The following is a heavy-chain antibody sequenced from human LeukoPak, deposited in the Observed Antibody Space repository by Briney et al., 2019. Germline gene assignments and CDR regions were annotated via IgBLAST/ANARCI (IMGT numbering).Heavy chain of an antibody. V-gene: IGHV3-74*01. J-gene: IGHJ5*02. CDR2: INSDGSST. D-gene: IGHD1-26*01. CDR1: GFTFSSYW. Sequence: GGSLRLSCAASGFTFSSYWTHWVRRAPGKGLVWVSRINSDGSSTSYADSVKGRFIISRDNSKNTVFLQMNSLRAEDTGVYYCANRISGSSSWGQGTLVTVSS. CDR3: ANRISGSSS.